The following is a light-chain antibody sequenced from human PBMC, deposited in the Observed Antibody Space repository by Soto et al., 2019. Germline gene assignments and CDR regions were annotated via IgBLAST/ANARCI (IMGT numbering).Light chain of an antibody. CDR3: QQYTSYLT. Sequence: ILMSQSPSALSASIGDRVKITCRASQGLGKWLAWYQQKPGKAPKLLIHKASTLSEGVASRSSGWGSGTEYILTISDLQPDDFGTYFCQQYTSYLTFGRGTMVEIK. CDR1: QGLGKW. J-gene: IGKJ4*01. V-gene: IGKV1-5*03. CDR2: KAS.